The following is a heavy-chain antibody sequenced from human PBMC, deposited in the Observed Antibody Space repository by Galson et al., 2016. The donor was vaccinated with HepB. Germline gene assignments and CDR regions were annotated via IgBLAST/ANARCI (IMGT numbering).Heavy chain of an antibody. V-gene: IGHV3-53*01. Sequence: LRLSCAAYGLPVSNDYMSWVRQAPGKGLKWVSVSYDDGRTYYAESVKGRFTISRDTSKNTVFLQMNSLRGEDTAVYYCARDPGLRNGMDVWGQGTTVTVS. CDR3: ARDPGLRNGMDV. CDR1: GLPVSNDY. J-gene: IGHJ6*02. CDR2: SYDDGRT.